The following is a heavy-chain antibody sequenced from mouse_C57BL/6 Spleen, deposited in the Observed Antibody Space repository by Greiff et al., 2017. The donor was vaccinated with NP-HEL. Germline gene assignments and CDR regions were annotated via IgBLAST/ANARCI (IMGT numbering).Heavy chain of an antibody. V-gene: IGHV1-55*01. CDR1: GYTFTSSW. CDR2: LYPGSGST. D-gene: IGHD1-1*01. CDR3: ANYYGSSFYFDV. Sequence: QVQLQQPGAELVKPGASVKMSCKASGYTFTSSWITWVKQRPGQGLEWIGDLYPGSGSTNYNEKFKSQATLTVDTSSSPAYMQLSSLTSEDSAVYYWANYYGSSFYFDVWGTGTTVTVSS. J-gene: IGHJ1*03.